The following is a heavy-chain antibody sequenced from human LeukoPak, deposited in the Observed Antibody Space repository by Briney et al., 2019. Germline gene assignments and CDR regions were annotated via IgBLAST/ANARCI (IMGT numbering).Heavy chain of an antibody. D-gene: IGHD6-13*01. J-gene: IGHJ4*02. CDR2: ISYSSNTV. CDR1: GFTFSSES. V-gene: IGHV3-48*01. CDR3: ARLIAGPGIPFDY. Sequence: PGGSLRLSCAASGFTFSSESMTWVRQAPGKGLEWVSYISYSSNTVYYTDSVKGRFIISRDNAKNSLNLQMNSLRAEDTAVYYCARLIAGPGIPFDYWGQGALVTVSS.